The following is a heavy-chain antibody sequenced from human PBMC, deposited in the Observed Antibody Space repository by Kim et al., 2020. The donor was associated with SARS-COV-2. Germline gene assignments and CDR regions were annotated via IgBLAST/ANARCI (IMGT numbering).Heavy chain of an antibody. CDR3: ARGWQQLGT. CDR2: INPSGGDT. V-gene: IGHV1-46*01. Sequence: VRQAPGQGLEWMGTINPSGGDTNYAQKFQGRVTMTRDTSTSTVYMELSGLRSDDTAVYYCARGWQQLGTWGQGTLVAVSS. J-gene: IGHJ5*02. D-gene: IGHD6-13*01.